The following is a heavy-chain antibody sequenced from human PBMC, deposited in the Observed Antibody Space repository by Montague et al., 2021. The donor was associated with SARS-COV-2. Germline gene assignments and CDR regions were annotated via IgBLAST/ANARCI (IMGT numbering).Heavy chain of an antibody. CDR1: GGSTSSYY. CDR2: IYYSGST. D-gene: IGHD6-19*01. J-gene: IGHJ3*02. V-gene: IGHV4-59*12. CDR3: ARGSGSMGNAFDI. Sequence: SETLSLTCTVSGGSTSSYYWSWIRQPPGKGLEWIGYIYYSGSTNXNPSLKSRVTISVDTSKNQFSLKLSSVTAADTAVYYCARGSGSMGNAFDIWGQGTMVTVSS.